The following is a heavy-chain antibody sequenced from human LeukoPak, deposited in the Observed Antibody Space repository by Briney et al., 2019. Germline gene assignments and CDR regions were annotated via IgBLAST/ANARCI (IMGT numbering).Heavy chain of an antibody. CDR2: ISGGGGST. V-gene: IGHV3-23*01. D-gene: IGHD4-17*01. CDR1: GFTFSSYG. CDR3: ARVGRLQYGDYVAFDY. J-gene: IGHJ4*02. Sequence: GGSLRLSCAASGFTFSSYGMTWVRQAPGKGLEWASFISGGGGSTYYADSVKGRFTISRDNSNNTLYLQMNSLRAEDTAVYYCARVGRLQYGDYVAFDYWGQGALVTVSS.